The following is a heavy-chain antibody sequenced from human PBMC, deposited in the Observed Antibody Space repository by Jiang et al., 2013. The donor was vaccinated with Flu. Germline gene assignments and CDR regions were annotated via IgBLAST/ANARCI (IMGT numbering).Heavy chain of an antibody. D-gene: IGHD3-10*01. CDR1: GGSVSSGSYY. Sequence: LLKPSETLSLTCTVSGGSVSSGSYYWSWIRQPPGKGLEWIGYIYYSGSTNYNPSLKSRVTISVDTSKNQFSLKLSSVTAADTAVYYCARGNLRGSGSYYNGGIKHWGQGTLVTVSS. J-gene: IGHJ4*02. CDR2: IYYSGST. V-gene: IGHV4-61*01. CDR3: ARGNLRGSGSYYNGGIKH.